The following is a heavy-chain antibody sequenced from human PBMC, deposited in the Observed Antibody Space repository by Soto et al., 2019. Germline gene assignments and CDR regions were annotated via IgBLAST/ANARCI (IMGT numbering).Heavy chain of an antibody. Sequence: PSVKVSCKASGYTFTGYYMHWVRQAPGQGLEWMGWINPNSGGTNYAQKFQGRVTMTRDTSISTAYMELSRLRSDNTAVYYCVSPANYYDSSGYPLDAFDIWGQGTMVTVSS. CDR3: VSPANYYDSSGYPLDAFDI. CDR1: GYTFTGYY. D-gene: IGHD3-22*01. V-gene: IGHV1-2*02. CDR2: INPNSGGT. J-gene: IGHJ3*02.